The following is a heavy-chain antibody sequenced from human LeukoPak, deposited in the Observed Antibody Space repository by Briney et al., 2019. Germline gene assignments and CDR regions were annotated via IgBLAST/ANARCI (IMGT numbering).Heavy chain of an antibody. D-gene: IGHD6-13*01. V-gene: IGHV7-4-1*02. CDR2: INANTGNP. CDR1: GYTFTSYA. CDR3: ARAPGIAEPDGYLMDV. Sequence: ASVKVSCKASGYTFTSYAMNWVRQAPGQGLEWMGWINANTGNPTYAQAFTGRFVFSLDTSVSTAYLEISSLQAEDTAVYYCARAPGIAEPDGYLMDVWGKGTTVTVSS. J-gene: IGHJ6*03.